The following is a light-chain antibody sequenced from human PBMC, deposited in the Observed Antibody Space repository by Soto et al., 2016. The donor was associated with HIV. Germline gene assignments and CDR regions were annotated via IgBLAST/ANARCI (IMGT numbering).Light chain of an antibody. Sequence: SYELTQPPSVSVSPGQTARITCSGDALPKQYAYWYQQKPGQAPVLVIYKDTERPSGIPERFSGSSSGTTVTLTISGVQAEDEAEYYCQSADSSAIYVVFGGGTKLIVL. J-gene: IGLJ3*02. CDR1: ALPKQY. V-gene: IGLV3-25*03. CDR2: KDT. CDR3: QSADSSAIYVV.